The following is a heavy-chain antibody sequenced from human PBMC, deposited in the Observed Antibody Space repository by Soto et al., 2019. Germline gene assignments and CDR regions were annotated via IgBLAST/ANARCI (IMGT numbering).Heavy chain of an antibody. CDR1: GGSXXXXXXX. CDR2: IYHSGMT. CDR3: ATVRWELHDAFDI. J-gene: IGHJ3*02. Sequence: XEXXPXLXKPSXTXSLTXTXSGGSXXXXXXXXXWIRQHPGRGLEWIGYIYHSGMTFSNPSLQSRVAISIDTSENXFXLXXSSVTAADTAVYYCATVRWELHDAFDIWGHGTMVSXXS. D-gene: IGHD4-17*01. V-gene: IGHV4-31*03.